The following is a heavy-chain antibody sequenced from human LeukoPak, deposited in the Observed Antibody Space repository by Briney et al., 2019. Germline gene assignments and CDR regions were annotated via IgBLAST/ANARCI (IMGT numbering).Heavy chain of an antibody. CDR1: GGTFSSYA. J-gene: IGHJ5*02. D-gene: IGHD1-26*01. CDR2: IIPIFGTA. Sequence: GASVKVSCKASGGTFSSYAISWVRQAPGQGVEWMGRIIPIFGTANYAQKFQGRVTITADKSTSTAYMELSSLRSEDTAVYYCTGGESYYWFDHWGQGTLVTVSS. CDR3: TGGESYYWFDH. V-gene: IGHV1-69*06.